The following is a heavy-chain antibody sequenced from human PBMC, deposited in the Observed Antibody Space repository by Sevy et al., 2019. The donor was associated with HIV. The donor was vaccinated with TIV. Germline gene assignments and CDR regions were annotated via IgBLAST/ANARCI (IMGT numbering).Heavy chain of an antibody. D-gene: IGHD5-12*01. J-gene: IGHJ4*02. Sequence: SETLSLTCAVYGGSFSGYYWSWIRQPPGKGLEWIGEINHSGSTNYNPSLKSRVTISVVTSKNQFSLKLSSVTAADTAVYYCARGGRWLRGFDWGQGTLVTVSS. CDR3: ARGGRWLRGFD. CDR1: GGSFSGYY. CDR2: INHSGST. V-gene: IGHV4-34*01.